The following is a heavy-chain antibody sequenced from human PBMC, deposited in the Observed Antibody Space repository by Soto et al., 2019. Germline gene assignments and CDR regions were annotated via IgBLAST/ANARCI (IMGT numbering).Heavy chain of an antibody. CDR2: ISSGSSYI. CDR1: GFTFSSYS. V-gene: IGHV3-21*01. Sequence: EVQLVESGGGLVKPGGSLRLSCAASGFTFSSYSMNWVRQAPGKGLEWVSSISSGSSYIYYADSVKGRFTISRDNAKNSLYLQMNSLRAEDTAVYHCARGVGGSDSWYFDYWGQGTLVTVSS. J-gene: IGHJ4*02. D-gene: IGHD2-15*01. CDR3: ARGVGGSDSWYFDY.